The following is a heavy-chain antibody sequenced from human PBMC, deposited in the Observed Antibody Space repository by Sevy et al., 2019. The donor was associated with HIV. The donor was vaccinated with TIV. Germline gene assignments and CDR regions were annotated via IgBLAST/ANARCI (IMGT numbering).Heavy chain of an antibody. D-gene: IGHD3-10*01. CDR1: GGTFSSYA. J-gene: IGHJ4*02. CDR3: VRGPNGSYLLYYFDN. CDR2: IIPMFGTA. Sequence: SVKVSCKASGGTFSSYAISWVRQAPGQGLEWLGGIIPMFGTANYAQKFQGRVIITADESTSTVYMELSSLKSGDKAVYYCVRGPNGSYLLYYFDNWGQGTLVTVSS. V-gene: IGHV1-69*13.